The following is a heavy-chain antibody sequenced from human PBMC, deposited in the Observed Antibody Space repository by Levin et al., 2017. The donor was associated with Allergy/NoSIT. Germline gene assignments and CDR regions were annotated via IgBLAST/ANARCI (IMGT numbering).Heavy chain of an antibody. CDR1: QFTFHSYA. Sequence: NTGGSLRLSCTASQFTFHSYAMNWVRQAPGQGLEWVASISSGSSYIHYADSLTGRFTIARDNANNSVSLQLDALTAEDAGIYYCVKERRYNWNDGGRHDAFDLWGQGTPVIVSS. D-gene: IGHD1-20*01. V-gene: IGHV3-21*01. J-gene: IGHJ3*01. CDR3: VKERRYNWNDGGRHDAFDL. CDR2: ISSGSSYI.